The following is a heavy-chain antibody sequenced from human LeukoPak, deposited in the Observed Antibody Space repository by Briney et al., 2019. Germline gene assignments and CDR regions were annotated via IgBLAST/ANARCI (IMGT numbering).Heavy chain of an antibody. Sequence: GGSLRLSCAASGFTFSSYEMNWVRQAPGKGLEWVSVIYSGGTTYYADSVKGRFTMSRDNSKNTLYIQMNNLRAEDTAVYYCAKDVAYCGGDCLSNDAFDIWGQGTMVTVSS. V-gene: IGHV3-53*01. CDR1: GFTFSSYE. J-gene: IGHJ3*02. CDR3: AKDVAYCGGDCLSNDAFDI. CDR2: IYSGGTT. D-gene: IGHD2-21*02.